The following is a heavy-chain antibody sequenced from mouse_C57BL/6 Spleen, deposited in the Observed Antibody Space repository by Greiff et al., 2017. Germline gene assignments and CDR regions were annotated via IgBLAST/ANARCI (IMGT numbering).Heavy chain of an antibody. D-gene: IGHD2-4*01. CDR1: GFTFSDAW. V-gene: IGHV6-6*01. J-gene: IGHJ2*01. CDR2: IRNKANNHAT. Sequence: EVMVVESGGGLVQPGGSMKLSCAASGFTFSDAWMAWVRQSPEKGLEWVAEIRNKANNHATYYAESVQGRFTISRDDSNSSVYLQLNSLRAEDTGIYYCTRHDYDDFDYWGQGTTLTVSA. CDR3: TRHDYDDFDY.